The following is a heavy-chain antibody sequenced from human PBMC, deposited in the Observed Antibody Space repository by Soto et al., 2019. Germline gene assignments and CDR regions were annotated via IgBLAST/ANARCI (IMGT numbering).Heavy chain of an antibody. V-gene: IGHV3-33*01. CDR3: ATGFLGLCTGGNCPLDS. J-gene: IGHJ4*02. CDR2: IWYHGVDK. CDR1: GFTFSRQA. D-gene: IGHD2-15*01. Sequence: QVQLVESGGGVVQPERSLRLSCAASGFTFSRQAMHWVRQAPGRGVEWVAVIWYHGVDKYYADSVKGRFTTSRDNSTNTVYLQMNSLRGEDTAVYYCATGFLGLCTGGNCPLDSWGQGSLVTVSS.